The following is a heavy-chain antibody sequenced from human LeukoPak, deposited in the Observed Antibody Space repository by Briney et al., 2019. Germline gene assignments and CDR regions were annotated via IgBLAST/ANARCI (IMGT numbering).Heavy chain of an antibody. CDR1: GFTFSIYA. Sequence: GGSLRLSCAASGFTFSIYAMNWVRQTPGKGLEWVSSMSGNGDTYYADSAKGRFTISRDDSKNTLYLQMNSLRAEDSAIYYCAKGGGSTSWKIDYWGQGTLVTVSS. CDR3: AKGGGSTSWKIDY. J-gene: IGHJ4*02. CDR2: MSGNGDT. V-gene: IGHV3-23*01. D-gene: IGHD2-2*01.